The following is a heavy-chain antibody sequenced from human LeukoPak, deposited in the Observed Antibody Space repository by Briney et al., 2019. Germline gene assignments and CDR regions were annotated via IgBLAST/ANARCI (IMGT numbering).Heavy chain of an antibody. CDR1: GFTFSSYS. CDR2: ISSSSSYI. D-gene: IGHD5-12*01. CDR3: ARGRGYSGYEDFDS. V-gene: IGHV3-21*01. J-gene: IGHJ4*02. Sequence: GGSLRLSCAASGFTFSSYSMTWVRQAPGKGLEWVSSISSSSSYIYYADSVKGRFTISRDNAKNSLYLQMNSLRAEDTAVYYCARGRGYSGYEDFDSGGRGPRVTFSS.